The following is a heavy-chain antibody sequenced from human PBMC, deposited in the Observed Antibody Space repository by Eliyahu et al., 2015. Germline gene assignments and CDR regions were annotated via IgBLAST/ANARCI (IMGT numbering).Heavy chain of an antibody. Sequence: QVQLVESGGGVVQPGRSLRLSXSASGFPFXXYAMHWVRQAPGKGLEWVAVISYDGSNKYYADSVKGRFTISRDNSKNTLYLQMNSLRAEDTAVYYCARDLLQQLVGDNWFDPWGQGTLVTVSS. D-gene: IGHD6-13*01. CDR2: ISYDGSNK. CDR3: ARDLLQQLVGDNWFDP. V-gene: IGHV3-30-3*01. CDR1: GFPFXXYA. J-gene: IGHJ5*02.